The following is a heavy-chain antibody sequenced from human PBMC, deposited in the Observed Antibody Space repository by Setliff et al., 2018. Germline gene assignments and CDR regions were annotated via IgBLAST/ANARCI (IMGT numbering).Heavy chain of an antibody. V-gene: IGHV3-21*05. CDR2: ISSSSSYI. CDR1: GFTFSSCS. CDR3: ARARGYSYGPFDY. Sequence: GGSLRLSCAASGFTFSSCSMNWVRQAPGKGLEWVSYISSSSSYIYYADSVKGRFTISRDNAKNSLYLQMNSLRAEDTAVYSCARARGYSYGPFDYWGQGTLVTVSS. D-gene: IGHD5-18*01. J-gene: IGHJ4*02.